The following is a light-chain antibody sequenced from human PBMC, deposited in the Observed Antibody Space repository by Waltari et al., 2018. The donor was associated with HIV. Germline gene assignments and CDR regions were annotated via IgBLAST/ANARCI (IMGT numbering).Light chain of an antibody. CDR2: EVT. CDR3: ASYGGTSNFV. V-gene: IGLV2-23*02. J-gene: IGLJ2*01. CDR1: DVGNYNL. Sequence: QSALTQPASVSGSPGQSITISCTGSDVGNYNLVSWYQQDPGKAPRLMIFEVTKRPSGVSDRFSGSKSGNTASLTISGLQAEDEADYYCASYGGTSNFVFGGGTRVTVL.